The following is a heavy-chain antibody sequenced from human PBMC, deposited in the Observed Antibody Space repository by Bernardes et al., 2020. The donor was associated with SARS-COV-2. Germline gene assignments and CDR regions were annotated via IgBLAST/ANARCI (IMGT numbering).Heavy chain of an antibody. CDR2: IKSNTDGGTT. V-gene: IGHV3-15*01. CDR3: ATKWGMGEGPTWFYFDH. CDR1: GFPYGFRNSW. Sequence: GGSLIRSCAASGFPYGFRNSWMSWVRQAPGKGLEWVGRIKSNTDGGTTAYSAAVTGRFIISRDDSTNTLYLHLNNLKTEDTAKYYCATKWGMGEGPTWFYFDHWVPVALVTGSA. D-gene: IGHD2-8*02. J-gene: IGHJ4*01.